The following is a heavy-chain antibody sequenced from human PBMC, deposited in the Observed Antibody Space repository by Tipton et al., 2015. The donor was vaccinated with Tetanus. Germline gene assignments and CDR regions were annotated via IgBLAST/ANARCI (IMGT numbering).Heavy chain of an antibody. Sequence: LRLSCTVSGGSISSGGYYWSWIRQHPGKGLEWIGYIYYSGSTYYNPSLKSRGTISVDTSKNQFSLKLSSVTAADTAVYYCARDRYYDIVTGYYGVGVDRLDGRDDWCQGTTVPGS. V-gene: IGHV4-31*03. CDR1: GGSISSGGYY. CDR2: IYYSGST. CDR3: ARDRYYDIVTGYYGVGVDRLDGRDD. D-gene: IGHD3-9*01. J-gene: IGHJ6*02.